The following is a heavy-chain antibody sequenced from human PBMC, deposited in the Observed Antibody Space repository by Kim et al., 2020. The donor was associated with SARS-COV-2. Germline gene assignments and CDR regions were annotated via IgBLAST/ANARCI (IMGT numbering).Heavy chain of an antibody. CDR3: AKSSPTVGAYYYDSSGYSGAFDI. D-gene: IGHD3-22*01. J-gene: IGHJ3*02. V-gene: IGHV3-23*01. CDR2: ISGSGGST. CDR1: GFTFSSYA. Sequence: GGSLRLSCAASGFTFSSYAMSWVRQAPGKGLEWVSAISGSGGSTYYADSVKGRFTISRDNSKNTLYLQMNSLRAEDTAVYYCAKSSPTVGAYYYDSSGYSGAFDIWGQGTMVTVSS.